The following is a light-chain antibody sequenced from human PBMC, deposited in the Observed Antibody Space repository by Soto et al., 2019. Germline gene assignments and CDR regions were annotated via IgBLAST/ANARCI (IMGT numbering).Light chain of an antibody. J-gene: IGLJ1*01. CDR1: TTDVGSYNL. Sequence: QSVLTQPASVSGSPGQSITISCTGTTTDVGSYNLVSWYLQHPGRAPKLMIYEVSRRPSGVSNRFSGSKSGNTASLTISGLQAEDEADYYCCSWAGSNTFYFFGTGTKLTVL. CDR3: CSWAGSNTFYF. CDR2: EVS. V-gene: IGLV2-23*02.